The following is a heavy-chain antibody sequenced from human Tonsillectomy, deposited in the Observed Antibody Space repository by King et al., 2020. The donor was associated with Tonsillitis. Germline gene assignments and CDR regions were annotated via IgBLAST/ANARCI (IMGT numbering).Heavy chain of an antibody. V-gene: IGHV1-2*02. CDR3: ARDRNDQSTDYYFYGMDV. D-gene: IGHD2-8*02. Sequence: QLVQSGAEMKKPGASVKVSCKASGYTFTAYYMHWVRQAPGQGLEWMGWINPNTGGTNYAQKFQGRVAMTRDTSISTAYMELSRLTSDDTAVYYCARDRNDQSTDYYFYGMDVWGQGTTVTVSS. CDR2: INPNTGGT. CDR1: GYTFTAYY. J-gene: IGHJ6*02.